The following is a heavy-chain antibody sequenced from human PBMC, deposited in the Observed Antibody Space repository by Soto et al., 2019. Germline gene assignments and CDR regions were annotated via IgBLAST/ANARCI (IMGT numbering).Heavy chain of an antibody. D-gene: IGHD7-27*01. Sequence: EVHLVESGGGLVKPGGSLRLSCAASGYIFSNAWMTWVRQAPGKGLEWVGRIKSKSDGETTNYAPPVKGRFTISRDDSKNTVYLQMDSLKTEDTAMYSCKATGDDAFDIWGQGTMVTVSS. CDR1: GYIFSNAW. J-gene: IGHJ3*02. CDR2: IKSKSDGETT. CDR3: KATGDDAFDI. V-gene: IGHV3-15*01.